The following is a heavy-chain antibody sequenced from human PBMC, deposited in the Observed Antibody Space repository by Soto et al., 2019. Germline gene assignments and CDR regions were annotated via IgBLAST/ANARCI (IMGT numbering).Heavy chain of an antibody. V-gene: IGHV3-23*01. CDR1: GFTFSSYA. CDR3: AKPPPYCSSTSCQFDY. J-gene: IGHJ4*02. CDR2: ISGSGGSA. Sequence: GGSLRLSCAAPGFTFSSYAMSWVRQAPGKGLEWVSAISGSGGSAYYADSVKGRFTISRGNSKNTLYPQMNSLRAEDTAVYYCAKPPPYCSSTSCQFDYWGQGTLVTVSS. D-gene: IGHD2-2*01.